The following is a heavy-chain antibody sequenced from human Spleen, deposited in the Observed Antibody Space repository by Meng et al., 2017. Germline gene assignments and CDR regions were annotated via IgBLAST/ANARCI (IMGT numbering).Heavy chain of an antibody. CDR1: SGHLSDYY. CDR3: AGGPN. J-gene: IGHJ4*02. CDR2: IIDRGST. V-gene: IGHV4-34*01. Sequence: QVQLQQWVSDLLKPSETLSVTCSEHSGHLSDYYGSWSRQPPGKGLEWIGEIIDRGSTNYNPSLKSRIAISVDTSKNQLSLKLSSVTAADTAVYYCAGGPNWGQGTLVTVSS.